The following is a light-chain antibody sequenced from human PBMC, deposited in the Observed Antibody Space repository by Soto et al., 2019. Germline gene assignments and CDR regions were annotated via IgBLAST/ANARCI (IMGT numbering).Light chain of an antibody. J-gene: IGKJ4*01. CDR2: AAT. CDR1: ESINNN. V-gene: IGKV3-15*01. Sequence: EIVMTQSPATLSVSPGEGATLSCTASESINNNLAWYQQKPGQAPRLLIYAATTRATGFPARFSGSGSGTEFTLTISSLQSEDFAVYYCQQHHKSPLTFGGGTKVDIK. CDR3: QQHHKSPLT.